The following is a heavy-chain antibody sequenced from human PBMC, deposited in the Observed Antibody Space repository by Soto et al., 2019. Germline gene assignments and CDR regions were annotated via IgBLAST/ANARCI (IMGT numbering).Heavy chain of an antibody. CDR2: ISGSGGST. Sequence: GGSLRLSCAASGFTFSSYAMSWVRQAPGKGLEWVSAISGSGGSTYYVDSVKGRFTISSDNTKNTMYLQMNILRAEDTAVYYCAKDGFDYDFWSGKVDVWGKGTTVTVSS. CDR3: AKDGFDYDFWSGKVDV. J-gene: IGHJ6*04. D-gene: IGHD3-3*01. V-gene: IGHV3-23*01. CDR1: GFTFSSYA.